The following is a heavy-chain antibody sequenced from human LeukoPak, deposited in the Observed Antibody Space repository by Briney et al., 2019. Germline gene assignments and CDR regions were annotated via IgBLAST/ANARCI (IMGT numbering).Heavy chain of an antibody. D-gene: IGHD6-13*01. V-gene: IGHV2-70*04. Sequence: SGPALVKPPQTLTLTCTFSGCSRRTGGMGVSWIRQPPGKALEWLSRIDWDDDKFYSTSLKTRLTISKDTSKNQVVLTMTNMDPVDTATYYCARIAQSGYSSSWPYYFDYWGQGTLVTVSS. J-gene: IGHJ4*02. CDR2: IDWDDDK. CDR3: ARIAQSGYSSSWPYYFDY. CDR1: GCSRRTGGMG.